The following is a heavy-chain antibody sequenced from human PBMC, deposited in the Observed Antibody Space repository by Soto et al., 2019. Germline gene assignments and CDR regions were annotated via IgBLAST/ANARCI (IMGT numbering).Heavy chain of an antibody. V-gene: IGHV3-30-3*01. D-gene: IGHD3-22*01. CDR3: ARALDYYDSSGYLVVGSFDP. CDR1: GFTVSSYA. CDR2: ISYDGSNK. J-gene: IGHJ5*02. Sequence: PGGSLRLSCAASGFTVSSYAMHWVRQAPGKGLEWVAVISYDGSNKYYADSVKGRFTISRDNSKKTLYLQMNSLRAEDTAVYYCARALDYYDSSGYLVVGSFDPWGQGT.